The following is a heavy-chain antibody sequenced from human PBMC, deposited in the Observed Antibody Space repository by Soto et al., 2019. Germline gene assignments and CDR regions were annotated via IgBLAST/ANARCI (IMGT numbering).Heavy chain of an antibody. CDR3: ARDGGTIFGVVNDYYGMDV. D-gene: IGHD3-3*01. Sequence: SETLSLTCIVSGGSISSYYWSWIRQPPGKGLEWIGYIYYSGSTNYNPSLKSRVTISVDTSKNQFSLKLSSVTAADTAVYYCARDGGTIFGVVNDYYGMDVWGKGTTVTVSS. V-gene: IGHV4-59*01. CDR2: IYYSGST. CDR1: GGSISSYY. J-gene: IGHJ6*04.